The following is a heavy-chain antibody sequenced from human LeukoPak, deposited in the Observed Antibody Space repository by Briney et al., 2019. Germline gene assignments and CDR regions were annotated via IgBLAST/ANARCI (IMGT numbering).Heavy chain of an antibody. CDR1: GFTFSDYY. J-gene: IGHJ4*02. CDR2: SSCSGSTI. CDR3: AREARNYVWGIYRPYYFDY. D-gene: IGHD3-16*02. Sequence: PGGSLRLSCAASGFTFSDYYMSWIRQAPGKGLEWVSYSSCSGSTIYYADSVKGRFTISRYNAKDSLYLQMNSLRAEDTAVYYCAREARNYVWGIYRPYYFDYWGQGTLVTVSS. V-gene: IGHV3-11*01.